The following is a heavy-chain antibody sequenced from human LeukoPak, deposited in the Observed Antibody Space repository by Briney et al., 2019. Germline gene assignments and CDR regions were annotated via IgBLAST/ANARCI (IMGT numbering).Heavy chain of an antibody. J-gene: IGHJ6*03. Sequence: PSGTLSLTCAVSGGSISSSNWWSWVRQPPGKGLEWIGEIYHSGSTNYNPSLKSRVTISVDTSKNQFSLHLNSVTPEDTAVYYCARDDLQLVRRLGGSTEYYYYYYMDVWGKGTTVTVSS. CDR1: GGSISSSNW. D-gene: IGHD6-13*01. CDR2: IYHSGST. V-gene: IGHV4-4*02. CDR3: ARDDLQLVRRLGGSTEYYYYYYMDV.